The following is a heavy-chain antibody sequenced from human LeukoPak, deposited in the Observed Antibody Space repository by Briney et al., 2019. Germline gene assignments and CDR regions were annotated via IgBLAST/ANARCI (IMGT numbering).Heavy chain of an antibody. D-gene: IGHD3-22*01. CDR2: IRSDGSYI. CDR1: GFTFSSYS. J-gene: IGHJ4*02. CDR3: AIDSFDGSGAPRYLDL. V-gene: IGHV3-21*01. Sequence: GGSLRLSCAASGFTFSSYSMNWVRQAPGKGLEWVSSIRSDGSYIYYADSVKGRFTISRDNAKNSLYLQMNSLRAEDTAVYYCAIDSFDGSGAPRYLDLWGQETVVSV.